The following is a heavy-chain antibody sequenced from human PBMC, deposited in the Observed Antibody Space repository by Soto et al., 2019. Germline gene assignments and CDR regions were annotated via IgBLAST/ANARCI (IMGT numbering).Heavy chain of an antibody. J-gene: IGHJ4*02. CDR1: GGTFSSYA. D-gene: IGHD6-13*01. CDR3: ARVGYAGYSSSGGYDY. V-gene: IGHV1-69*01. CDR2: IIPIFGTA. Sequence: QVQLVQSGAEVKKPGSSVKVSCKASGGTFSSYAISWVRQAPGQGLEWMGGIIPIFGTANYAQKFEVRVTITADESTSTAYMELSSLRSEDTAVYYCARVGYAGYSSSGGYDYWGQGTLVTVSS.